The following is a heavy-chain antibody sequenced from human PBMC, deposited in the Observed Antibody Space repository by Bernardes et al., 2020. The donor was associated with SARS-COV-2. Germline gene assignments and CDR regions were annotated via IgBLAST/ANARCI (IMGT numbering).Heavy chain of an antibody. CDR2: ISGSGGST. Sequence: GGSLRLSCAASGFTFSSYAMSWVRQAPGKGLEWVSAISGSGGSTYYADSVKGRFTISRDNSKNTLYLQMNSLRAEDTAVYYCASSYLVDTAMVLDYFDYWGQGTLVTVSS. CDR3: ASSYLVDTAMVLDYFDY. V-gene: IGHV3-23*01. D-gene: IGHD5-18*01. CDR1: GFTFSSYA. J-gene: IGHJ4*02.